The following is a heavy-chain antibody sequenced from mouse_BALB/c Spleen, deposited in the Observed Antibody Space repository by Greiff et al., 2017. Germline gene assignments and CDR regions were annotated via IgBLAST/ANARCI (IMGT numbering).Heavy chain of an antibody. J-gene: IGHJ1*01. CDR1: GFTFSSYA. CDR2: ISSGGSYT. D-gene: IGHD4-1*01. V-gene: IGHV5-9-3*01. Sequence: DVMLVESGGGLVKPGGSLKLSCAASGFTFSSYAMSWVRQTPEKRLEWVATISSGGSYTYYPDSVKGRFTISRDNAKNTLYLQMSSLRSEDTAMYYCARQTLTYWYFDVWGAGTTVTVSS. CDR3: ARQTLTYWYFDV.